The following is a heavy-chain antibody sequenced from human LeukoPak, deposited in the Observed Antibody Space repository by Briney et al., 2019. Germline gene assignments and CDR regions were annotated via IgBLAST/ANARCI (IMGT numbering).Heavy chain of an antibody. V-gene: IGHV3-7*03. CDR1: GFTFSRYW. Sequence: GGSLRLSCAASGFTFSRYWMSWVRQAPGKGLEWVANVKKDGSEKYYVDSVKGRFTVSRDNAKNSLYLQATSLRVDDTAVYFCARGSGWLDYWGQGTLVTVSS. J-gene: IGHJ4*02. CDR3: ARGSGWLDY. CDR2: VKKDGSEK. D-gene: IGHD6-19*01.